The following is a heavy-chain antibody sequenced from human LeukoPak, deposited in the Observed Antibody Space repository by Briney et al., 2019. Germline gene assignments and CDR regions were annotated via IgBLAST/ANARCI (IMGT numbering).Heavy chain of an antibody. CDR3: ARGGNYYDSSGYPVGFGY. CDR2: ISSSSSYI. CDR1: RFTFSSYS. D-gene: IGHD3-22*01. V-gene: IGHV3-21*01. Sequence: GGSLRLSCAASRFTFSSYSMNWVRQAPGKGLEWVSSISSSSSYIYYADSVKGRFTISRDNAKNSLYLQMNSLRAEDTAVYYCARGGNYYDSSGYPVGFGYWGQGTLVTVSS. J-gene: IGHJ4*02.